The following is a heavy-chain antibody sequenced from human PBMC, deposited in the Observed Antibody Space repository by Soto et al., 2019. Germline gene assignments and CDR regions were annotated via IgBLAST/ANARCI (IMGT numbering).Heavy chain of an antibody. CDR1: GFTVTSKY. CDR2: IQSGGST. CDR3: ARDDVLCRGGGCYGVPMEV. J-gene: IGHJ6*04. D-gene: IGHD2-15*01. V-gene: IGHV3-66*01. Sequence: PWGSLRLSCAGSGFTVTSKYMSWVRQAPGKGLERVSLIQSGGSTFYADSVKGRFSISRDNSKNTVYLQMNSLRAEDTAVDYCARDDVLCRGGGCYGVPMEVGGKGPRVTFSS.